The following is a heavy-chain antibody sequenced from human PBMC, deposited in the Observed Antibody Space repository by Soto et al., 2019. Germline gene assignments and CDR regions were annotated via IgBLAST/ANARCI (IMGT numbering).Heavy chain of an antibody. CDR1: GAAISGFY. CDR3: VRDGTKTLRDWFDP. Sequence: PSGTLRITSAVAGAAISGFYWCWIRKSAGKGLVWIGRIYATGTTDYNPSLKSRVMMSVDTSKKQFSLKLRSVTAADTAVYYCVRDGTKTLRDWFDPWGQGISVTVSS. J-gene: IGHJ5*02. D-gene: IGHD1-1*01. CDR2: IYATGTT. V-gene: IGHV4-4*07.